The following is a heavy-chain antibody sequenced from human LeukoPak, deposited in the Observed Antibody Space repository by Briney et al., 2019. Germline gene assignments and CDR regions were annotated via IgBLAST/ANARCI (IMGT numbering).Heavy chain of an antibody. V-gene: IGHV3-53*01. Sequence: GGSLRLSCAASGFTVSSSHMSWVRQAPGKGLEWVSIIYSGGTTFYADSVKGRFAISRDNTKNTLYLQMNSLRAEDTAVYYCAKDVYGDYGGLDYWGQGTLVTVSS. D-gene: IGHD4-17*01. CDR2: IYSGGTT. CDR1: GFTVSSSH. CDR3: AKDVYGDYGGLDY. J-gene: IGHJ4*02.